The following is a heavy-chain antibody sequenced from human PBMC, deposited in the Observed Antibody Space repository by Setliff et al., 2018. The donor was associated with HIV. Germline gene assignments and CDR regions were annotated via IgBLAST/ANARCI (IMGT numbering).Heavy chain of an antibody. CDR1: GGSISSSSYY. CDR3: ARPLDGYTSDFDY. D-gene: IGHD5-12*01. V-gene: IGHV4-39*01. Sequence: SETLSLTCTVSGGSISSSSYYWGWIRQPPGKGLEWIGSIYYGSGVTYYNPSLKSRVTISVDASNNQFSLRLTSVTAADTAVYYCARPLDGYTSDFDYWGQGTLVTVSS. CDR2: IYYGSGVT. J-gene: IGHJ4*02.